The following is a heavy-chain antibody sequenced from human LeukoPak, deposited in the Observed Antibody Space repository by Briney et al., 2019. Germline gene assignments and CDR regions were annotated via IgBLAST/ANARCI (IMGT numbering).Heavy chain of an antibody. CDR2: ISPSGSIS. CDR1: GLTFNKYW. CDR3: ALSGDG. J-gene: IGHJ4*02. V-gene: IGHV3-23*01. Sequence: GGSLRLSCEASGLTFNKYWMTWVRQAPGKGLEWVSGISPSGSISYYADSVKGRFTISRDNSKNSLYLQVNSLRAEDTAVYYCALSGDGWGQGTLVTVSS. D-gene: IGHD3-10*01.